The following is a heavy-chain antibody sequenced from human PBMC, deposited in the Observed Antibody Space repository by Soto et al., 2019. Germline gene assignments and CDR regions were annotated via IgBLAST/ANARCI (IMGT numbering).Heavy chain of an antibody. D-gene: IGHD2-15*01. V-gene: IGHV1-69*13. Sequence: SVKVSCKASGGTFSSYAISWVRQAPGQGLEWMGGIIPIFGTANYAQKFQGRVTITADESTSTAYMELSSLRSEDTAVYYCARVDEVAATPYGMDVWGQGTTVTVSS. CDR1: GGTFSSYA. J-gene: IGHJ6*02. CDR2: IIPIFGTA. CDR3: ARVDEVAATPYGMDV.